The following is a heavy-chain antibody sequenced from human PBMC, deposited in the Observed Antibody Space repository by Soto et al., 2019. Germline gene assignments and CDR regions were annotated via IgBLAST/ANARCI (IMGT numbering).Heavy chain of an antibody. CDR1: GFTFSSYG. V-gene: IGHV3-21*01. J-gene: IGHJ4*02. CDR2: ISPTGGHI. D-gene: IGHD2-8*02. CDR3: AGSDGRPWSPFDY. Sequence: GGSLRLSCAASGFTFSSYGINWVRQAPGKGLEWVSSISPTGGHIYYADSVQGRFTVSRDNAKNSLSLHMSSLRAEDTAVYYCAGSDGRPWSPFDYWGQGTLVTVSS.